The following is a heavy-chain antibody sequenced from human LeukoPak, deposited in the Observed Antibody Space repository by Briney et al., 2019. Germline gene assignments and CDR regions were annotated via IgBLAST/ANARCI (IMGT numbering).Heavy chain of an antibody. J-gene: IGHJ6*02. Sequence: GGSLRLSCAASGFTFSSYGMHWVRQAPGKGLEWVPVISYDGSNKYYADSVKGRFTISRDNSKNTLYLQMNSLRAEDTAVYYCAKDHTTGSGYYYYGMDVWGQGTTVTVSS. V-gene: IGHV3-30*18. CDR1: GFTFSSYG. CDR3: AKDHTTGSGYYYYGMDV. D-gene: IGHD1-1*01. CDR2: ISYDGSNK.